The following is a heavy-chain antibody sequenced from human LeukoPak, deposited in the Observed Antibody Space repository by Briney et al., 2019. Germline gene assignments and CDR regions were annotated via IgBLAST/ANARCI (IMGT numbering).Heavy chain of an antibody. D-gene: IGHD3-10*01. Sequence: PSGTLSLTCAVYGGSFSGNYWSWIRQPPGEGLEWIGEISHSEGIMYNPSLKSRVTISVDRSKNQFSLKLSSVTAADTAVYYCASSGSGYTSFDYWGQGTLVTVSS. V-gene: IGHV4-34*01. CDR3: ASSGSGYTSFDY. CDR2: ISHSEGI. J-gene: IGHJ4*02. CDR1: GGSFSGNY.